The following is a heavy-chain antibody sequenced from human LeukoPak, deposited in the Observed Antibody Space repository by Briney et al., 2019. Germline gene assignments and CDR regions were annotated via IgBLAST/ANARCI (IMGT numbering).Heavy chain of an antibody. V-gene: IGHV4-34*01. Sequence: SSETLSLTCAVYGGSFSGYYWSWIRQPPGKGLEWIGEINHSGSTNYNPSLKSRVTISVDTSKNQFSLKLSSVTAADTAVYYCARADGSGSYSVQGEYYFDYWGQGTLVTVSS. CDR1: GGSFSGYY. D-gene: IGHD3-10*01. CDR2: INHSGST. CDR3: ARADGSGSYSVQGEYYFDY. J-gene: IGHJ4*02.